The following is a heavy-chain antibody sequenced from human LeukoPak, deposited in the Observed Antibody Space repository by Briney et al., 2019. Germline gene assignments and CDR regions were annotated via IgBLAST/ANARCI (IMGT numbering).Heavy chain of an antibody. J-gene: IGHJ5*02. CDR1: GYSISSGYY. D-gene: IGHD6-19*01. Sequence: SETPSLTCTVSGYSISSGYYWGWIRQPPGKGLEWIGSIYYSGSTYYNPSLKSRVTISVDTSKNQFSLKLSSVTAADTAVYYCARGWVSSGRGNWFDPWGQGTLVTVSS. CDR3: ARGWVSSGRGNWFDP. V-gene: IGHV4-38-2*02. CDR2: IYYSGST.